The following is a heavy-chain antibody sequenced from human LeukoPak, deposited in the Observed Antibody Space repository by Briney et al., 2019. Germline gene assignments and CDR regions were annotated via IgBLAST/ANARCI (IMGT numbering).Heavy chain of an antibody. CDR1: GVSISSYY. Sequence: KPSETLSLTCTVSGVSISSYYWSWIRQPPGKGLEWIGYIYYSGSTNYNPSPKSRVTISVETSKNQFSLKLRPVTAVDTAVYSCERGPEVGYSYGNFDDWGKGTLVTVPS. CDR2: IYYSGST. D-gene: IGHD5-18*01. CDR3: ERGPEVGYSYGNFDD. J-gene: IGHJ4*02. V-gene: IGHV4-59*01.